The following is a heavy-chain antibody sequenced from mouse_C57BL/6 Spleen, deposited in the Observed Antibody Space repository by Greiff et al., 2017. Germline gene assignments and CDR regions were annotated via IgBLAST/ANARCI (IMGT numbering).Heavy chain of an antibody. D-gene: IGHD1-1*01. V-gene: IGHV3-6*01. CDR3: ASYYGSSYLFDY. J-gene: IGHJ2*01. CDR2: ISYDGSN. Sequence: ESGPGLVKPSQSLSLTCSVTGYSITSGYYWNWIRQFPGNKLEWMGYISYDGSNNYNPSLKNRISITRDTSKNQFFLKLNSVTTEDTATYYCASYYGSSYLFDYWGQGTTLTVSS. CDR1: GYSITSGYY.